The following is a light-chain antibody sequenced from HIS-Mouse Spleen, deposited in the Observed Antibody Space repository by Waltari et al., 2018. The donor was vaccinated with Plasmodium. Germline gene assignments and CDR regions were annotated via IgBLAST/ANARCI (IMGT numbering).Light chain of an antibody. Sequence: DLQMTQSPSSLSASVGDRVTITCRASQSISNYLNWYQQKPGKAPKFLIYAASTLQSGVPSRFSGSGSGTDFTLTISSLQPEDFATYYCQQSYSTWTFGQGTKVEIK. J-gene: IGKJ1*01. V-gene: IGKV1-39*01. CDR1: QSISNY. CDR3: QQSYSTWT. CDR2: AAS.